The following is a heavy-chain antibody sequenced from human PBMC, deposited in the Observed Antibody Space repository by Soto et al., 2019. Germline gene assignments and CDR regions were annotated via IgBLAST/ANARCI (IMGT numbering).Heavy chain of an antibody. V-gene: IGHV1-18*04. CDR3: ARDSPRLGIGWNWFDP. Sequence: QVQLVQSGAEVKKPGASVKVSCKASGYTFSFFGISWVRQAPGQGLEWMGWISGRNGTTKSAQRLQGRIIMTTDTSTSTAYMELRRLRSDDTAVYYCARDSPRLGIGWNWFDPWGQGTLVTVSS. CDR1: GYTFSFFG. D-gene: IGHD3-16*01. J-gene: IGHJ5*02. CDR2: ISGRNGTT.